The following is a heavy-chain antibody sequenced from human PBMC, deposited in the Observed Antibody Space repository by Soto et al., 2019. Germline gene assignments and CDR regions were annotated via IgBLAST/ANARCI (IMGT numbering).Heavy chain of an antibody. CDR1: GFTVSRNY. CDR3: ARGSGTAVDAFDI. J-gene: IGHJ3*02. D-gene: IGHD1-7*01. V-gene: IGHV3-66*01. Sequence: EVQLVESGGGLVQPGGSLRLSCAASGFTVSRNYMSWVRQAPGKGLEWVSDIYSGGSTYYTDSVKGRFTISRDNSNNTLYLQMNSLRAEDTAVYYCARGSGTAVDAFDIWGQGTMVTVSS. CDR2: IYSGGST.